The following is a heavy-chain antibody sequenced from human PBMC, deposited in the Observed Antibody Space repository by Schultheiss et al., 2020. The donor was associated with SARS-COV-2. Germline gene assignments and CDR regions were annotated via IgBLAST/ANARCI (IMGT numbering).Heavy chain of an antibody. CDR3: ARDSGGTARPHPDWFDP. D-gene: IGHD6-6*01. V-gene: IGHV3-48*03. CDR1: GFTFSSYE. CDR2: ISSSGSTL. J-gene: IGHJ5*02. Sequence: GASLKISCAASGFTFSSYEMNWVRQAPGKGLEWVSYISSSGSTLYYADSVKGRFTISRDNAKNSLYLQMNSLRAEDTAVYYCARDSGGTARPHPDWFDPWGQGTLVTVSS.